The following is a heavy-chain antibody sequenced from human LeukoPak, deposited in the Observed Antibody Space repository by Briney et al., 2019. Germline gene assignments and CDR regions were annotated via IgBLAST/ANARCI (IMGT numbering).Heavy chain of an antibody. CDR2: INHSGST. V-gene: IGHV4-34*01. J-gene: IGHJ5*02. D-gene: IGHD2-8*01. CDR1: GGSFSGYY. Sequence: KPSETLSLTCAVYGGSFSGYYWSWIRQPPGKGLEWIGEINHSGSTNYNPSLKSRVTISVDTSKNQFSLKLSSVTAADTAVYYCARGYIVLMVYGRYNWFDPWGQGTLVTVSS. CDR3: ARGYIVLMVYGRYNWFDP.